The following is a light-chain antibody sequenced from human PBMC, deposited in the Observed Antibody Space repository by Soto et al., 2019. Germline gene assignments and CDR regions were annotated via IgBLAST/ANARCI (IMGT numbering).Light chain of an antibody. J-gene: IGKJ5*01. CDR3: QQYNNWPIT. V-gene: IGKV3-15*01. Sequence: EIVMTQSPATPSVSPGERATLSCRASQSVSSNLAWYQQKPGQAPRLLIYGASTRATGIPARFSGSGSGTEFTLTISSLQSEDFAVYDCQQYNNWPITVGQGTRLEIK. CDR1: QSVSSN. CDR2: GAS.